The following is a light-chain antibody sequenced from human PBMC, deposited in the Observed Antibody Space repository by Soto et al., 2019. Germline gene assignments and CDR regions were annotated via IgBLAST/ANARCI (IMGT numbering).Light chain of an antibody. J-gene: IGKJ1*01. CDR1: QGISSY. CDR2: DAS. CDR3: QQYNSYSPRT. Sequence: DIQLTQSPSFLSASVGDRVTITCRASQGISSYLAWYQQKPGKAPKLLIYDASTLENGVPSRFSGSASGTDFTLTISSLQPYDFATYYCQQYNSYSPRTFGQGTKVEFK. V-gene: IGKV1-9*01.